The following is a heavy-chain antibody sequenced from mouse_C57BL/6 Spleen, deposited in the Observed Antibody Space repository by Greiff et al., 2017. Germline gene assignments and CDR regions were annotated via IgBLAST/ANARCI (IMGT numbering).Heavy chain of an antibody. D-gene: IGHD1-1*01. CDR2: ISYDGSN. CDR1: GYSITSGYY. J-gene: IGHJ2*01. Sequence: ESGPGLVKPSQSLSLTCSVTGYSITSGYYWNWIRQFPGNKLEWMGYISYDGSNNYNPSLKNRISITRDTSKNQFFLKLNSVTTEDTATYYCAREGLYYYGSSDYWGQGTTLTVSS. CDR3: AREGLYYYGSSDY. V-gene: IGHV3-6*01.